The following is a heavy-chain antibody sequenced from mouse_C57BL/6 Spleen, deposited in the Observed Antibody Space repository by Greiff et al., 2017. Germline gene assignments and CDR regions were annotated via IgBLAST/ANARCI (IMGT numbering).Heavy chain of an antibody. V-gene: IGHV5-9-1*02. D-gene: IGHD2-4*01. J-gene: IGHJ4*01. CDR3: TRAYDYDNYAMDY. CDR2: ISSGGDYI. Sequence: EVMLVESGEGLVKPGGSLKLSCAASGFTFRSYAMSRVRRTPGKRLEWVAYISSGGDYIYNADTVKGRFTISRDNARNTLYLQMSSLKSEDTAMDYCTRAYDYDNYAMDYWGQGTSVTVSS. CDR1: GFTFRSYA.